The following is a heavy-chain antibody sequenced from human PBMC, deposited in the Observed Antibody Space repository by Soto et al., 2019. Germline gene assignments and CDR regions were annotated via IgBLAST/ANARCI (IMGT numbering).Heavy chain of an antibody. CDR1: GFTFSSYS. CDR2: ISSSSSTI. Sequence: GGSLRLSCAASGFTFSSYSMNWVRQAPGKGLEWVSYISSSSSTIYYADSVKGRFTISRDNAKNSLYLQMNSLRDEDTAVYYCARDKNYDFWSVFDYWGQGTLVTVSS. D-gene: IGHD3-3*01. J-gene: IGHJ4*02. V-gene: IGHV3-48*02. CDR3: ARDKNYDFWSVFDY.